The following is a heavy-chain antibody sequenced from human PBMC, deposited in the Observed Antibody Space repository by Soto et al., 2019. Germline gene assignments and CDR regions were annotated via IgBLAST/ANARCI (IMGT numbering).Heavy chain of an antibody. V-gene: IGHV1-69*02. J-gene: IGHJ6*03. CDR1: GGTFSSYT. Sequence: QVQLVQSGAEVKKPGSSVKVSCKASGGTFSSYTISWVRQAPGRGLEWMGRIIPILGIANYAQKFQGRVTITADKSTSTAYMELSSLRSEDTAVYYCARASRIAAAGDYYYYYMDVWGKGTTVTVSS. D-gene: IGHD6-13*01. CDR2: IIPILGIA. CDR3: ARASRIAAAGDYYYYYMDV.